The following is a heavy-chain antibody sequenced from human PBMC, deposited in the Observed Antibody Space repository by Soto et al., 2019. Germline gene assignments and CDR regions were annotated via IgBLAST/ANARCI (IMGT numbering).Heavy chain of an antibody. D-gene: IGHD3-3*01. CDR1: GFTFNSYS. CDR3: ARDTIFGVVHAFDI. CDR2: ITSSSSTI. Sequence: GGSLRLSCAASGFTFNSYSMSWVRQTPGKGLEWVSYITSSSSTIYYVDSVKGRFTISRDNAKNFLYLQMNSLRAEDTAVYYCARDTIFGVVHAFDIWGQGTMVTVSS. V-gene: IGHV3-48*01. J-gene: IGHJ3*02.